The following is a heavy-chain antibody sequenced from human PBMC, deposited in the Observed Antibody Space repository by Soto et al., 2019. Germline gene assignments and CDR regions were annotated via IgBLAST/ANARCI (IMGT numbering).Heavy chain of an antibody. Sequence: GGSLRLSCAASGFTFSSYGMHWVRQAPGNGLEWVAVIWYDGSNKYYADSVKGRFTISRDNSKNTLYLQMNSLRAEDTAVYYCARDVSLIAAPDYWGQGTLVTVSS. V-gene: IGHV3-33*01. J-gene: IGHJ4*02. D-gene: IGHD6-6*01. CDR1: GFTFSSYG. CDR3: ARDVSLIAAPDY. CDR2: IWYDGSNK.